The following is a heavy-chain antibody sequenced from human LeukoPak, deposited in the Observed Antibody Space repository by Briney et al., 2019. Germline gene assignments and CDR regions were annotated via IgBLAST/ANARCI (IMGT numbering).Heavy chain of an antibody. V-gene: IGHV4-38-2*02. D-gene: IGHD1-26*01. CDR2: FSHSGST. J-gene: IGHJ4*02. CDR1: AYSISSGYY. CDR3: ARGYSGSYRSRLSLCY. Sequence: PSETLSLTCSVSAYSISSGYYWGWIRQPPGKGLEWIGTFSHSGSTYYSPSLKSRVTISLDTSKNQFSLRLTSVTAADTAVYYCARGYSGSYRSRLSLCYWGQGTLVTVSS.